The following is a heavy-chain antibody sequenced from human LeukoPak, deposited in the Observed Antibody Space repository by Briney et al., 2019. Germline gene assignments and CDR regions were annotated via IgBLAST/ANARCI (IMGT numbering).Heavy chain of an antibody. Sequence: GGSLRLSCAASGFTFSSYSMNWVRQAPGKGLEWVSSISSSSSYIYYADSVTGRFTISRDNSKNTLYLQMNSLRPEDTAVYYCAKGDYGSGLDVFDIWGQGTMVTGSS. V-gene: IGHV3-21*01. CDR2: ISSSSSYI. CDR1: GFTFSSYS. J-gene: IGHJ3*02. CDR3: AKGDYGSGLDVFDI. D-gene: IGHD6-19*01.